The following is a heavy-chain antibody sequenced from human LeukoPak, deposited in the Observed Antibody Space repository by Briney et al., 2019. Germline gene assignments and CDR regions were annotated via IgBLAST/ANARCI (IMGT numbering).Heavy chain of an antibody. V-gene: IGHV5-51*01. CDR3: ARQLQRGYSYSDY. CDR2: IYPGDSDT. J-gene: IGHJ4*02. Sequence: KVSCKASGYTFTGYYMHWVRQMPGKGLEWMGIIYPGDSDTRYSPSFQGQVTISADKSISTAYLQWSSLKASDTAMYYCARQLQRGYSYSDYWGQGTLVTVSS. D-gene: IGHD5-18*01. CDR1: GYTFTGYY.